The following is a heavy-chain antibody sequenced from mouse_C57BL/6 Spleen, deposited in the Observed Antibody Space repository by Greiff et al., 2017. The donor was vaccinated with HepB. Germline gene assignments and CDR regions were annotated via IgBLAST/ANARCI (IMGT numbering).Heavy chain of an antibody. Sequence: VQLQQSGAELVKPGASVKLSCKASGYTFTSYWMHWVKQRPGQGLEWIGMIHPNSGSTNYNEKFKSKATLTVDKSSRTAYMQLSSLTSEDSAVYYCARFASITTVDYFDYWGQGTTLTVSS. D-gene: IGHD1-1*01. CDR3: ARFASITTVDYFDY. CDR2: IHPNSGST. CDR1: GYTFTSYW. J-gene: IGHJ2*01. V-gene: IGHV1-64*01.